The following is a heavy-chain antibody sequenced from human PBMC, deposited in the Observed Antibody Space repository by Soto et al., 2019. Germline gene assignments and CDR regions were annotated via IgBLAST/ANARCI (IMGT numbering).Heavy chain of an antibody. Sequence: GGSLRLSCTASGFTFGDYAMSWFRQAPGKGLEWVGFIRSKAYGGTTEYAASVKGRFTISRDDSKSIAYLQMNSLKTEDTAVYYCTRVAAAFEAVGYYMDVWGKGTTVTVSS. CDR3: TRVAAAFEAVGYYMDV. V-gene: IGHV3-49*03. CDR2: IRSKAYGGTT. CDR1: GFTFGDYA. D-gene: IGHD6-13*01. J-gene: IGHJ6*03.